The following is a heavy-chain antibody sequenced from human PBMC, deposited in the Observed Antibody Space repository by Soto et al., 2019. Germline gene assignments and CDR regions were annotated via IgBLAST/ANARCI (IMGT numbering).Heavy chain of an antibody. CDR1: GYTFTSYA. J-gene: IGHJ4*02. CDR3: ARDAAVGLFDY. D-gene: IGHD1-26*01. V-gene: IGHV1-3*01. CDR2: INAGNGNT. Sequence: GASVKVSCKASGYTFTSYAMHWVRQAPGQRLEWMGWINAGNGNTKYSQKLQGRVTMTTDTSTSTAYMEPRSLRSDDTAVYYCARDAAVGLFDYWGQGTLVTVSS.